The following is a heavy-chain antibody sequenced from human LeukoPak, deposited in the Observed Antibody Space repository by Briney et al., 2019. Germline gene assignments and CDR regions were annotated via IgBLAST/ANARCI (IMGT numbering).Heavy chain of an antibody. V-gene: IGHV1-8*02. D-gene: IGHD4-23*01. CDR1: GYTFTSYG. CDR2: MGPRRGNT. Sequence: GASVTVSCKASGYTFTSYGISWVRQAAGQGLEWMGWMGPRRGNTGNAQNFQGRITMTRDTSITTAYMELSSLTSDDTAVYYCARGWISGAISEHYFENWGQGTLVTVSS. J-gene: IGHJ4*02. CDR3: ARGWISGAISEHYFEN.